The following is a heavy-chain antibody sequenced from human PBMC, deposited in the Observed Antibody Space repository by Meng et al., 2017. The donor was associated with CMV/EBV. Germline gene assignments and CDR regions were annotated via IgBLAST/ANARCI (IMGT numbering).Heavy chain of an antibody. CDR3: ARGRSGWFTRSPHRNWFDP. V-gene: IGHV4-34*01. D-gene: IGHD6-19*01. CDR1: GGSFSGSY. J-gene: IGHJ5*02. Sequence: SQTLSLTCAVYGGSFSGSYWSWIRQPPGKGLEWIGEINHSGSTNYNPSLKSRVTISVDTSKNQFSLKLSSVTAADTAVYYCARGRSGWFTRSPHRNWFDPWGQGTLVTVSS. CDR2: INHSGST.